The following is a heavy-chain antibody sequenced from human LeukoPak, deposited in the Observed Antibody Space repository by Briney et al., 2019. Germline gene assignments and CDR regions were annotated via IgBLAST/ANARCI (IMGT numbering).Heavy chain of an antibody. D-gene: IGHD2-2*02. CDR3: AGHQLLYEGWYLDY. CDR2: IYHSGST. V-gene: IGHV4-30-2*01. J-gene: IGHJ4*02. CDR1: GGSISSGGYY. Sequence: SETLSLTCTVSGGSISSGGYYWSWIRQPPGKGLEWIGYIYHSGSTYYNPSLKSRVTISVDRSKNQFSLKLSSVTAADTAVYYCAGHQLLYEGWYLDYWGQGTLVTVSS.